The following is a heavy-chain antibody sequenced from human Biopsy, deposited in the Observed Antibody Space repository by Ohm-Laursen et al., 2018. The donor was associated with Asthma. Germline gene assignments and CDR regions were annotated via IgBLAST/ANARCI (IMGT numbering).Heavy chain of an antibody. CDR2: ISVYNGNT. J-gene: IGHJ6*02. CDR3: ARAVDYSHYYGIDV. Sequence: ASVTVSCKTSGYTFNSAGITWVRQAPGQGLEWMGWISVYNGNTKVAQKLQDRVTMITDTSTSTAYMELRGLRSDDTAVYFCARAVDYSHYYGIDVWGQETTVTVS. D-gene: IGHD3-10*01. CDR1: GYTFNSAG. V-gene: IGHV1-18*01.